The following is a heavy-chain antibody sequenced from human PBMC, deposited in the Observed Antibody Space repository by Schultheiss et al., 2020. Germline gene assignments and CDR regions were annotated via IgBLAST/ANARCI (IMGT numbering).Heavy chain of an antibody. CDR3: TTDVPDGFGELIRGMDV. CDR1: VFTFSSYA. J-gene: IGHJ6*02. Sequence: GGSLRLSCSSFVFTFSSYAMSWVRQAPGKGLEWVSAISGSGGSTYYADSVKGRFTISRDNSKNTLYLQMNSLRAEDTAVYYCTTDVPDGFGELIRGMDVWGQGTTVTVSS. D-gene: IGHD3-10*01. V-gene: IGHV3-23*01. CDR2: ISGSGGST.